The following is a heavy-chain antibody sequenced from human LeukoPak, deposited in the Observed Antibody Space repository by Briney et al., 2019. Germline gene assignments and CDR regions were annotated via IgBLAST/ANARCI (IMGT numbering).Heavy chain of an antibody. D-gene: IGHD2-15*01. J-gene: IGHJ4*02. CDR2: ISGSGGST. CDR3: AKQLGYCSDGSCYLPY. CDR1: GFTFSSYA. Sequence: GGSLRLSCAASGFTFSSYAMSWVRQAPGKGLEWVSAISGSGGSTYYADSVRGRFTISRDNSKNTLYLQMNSLRAEDTAVYYCAKQLGYCSDGSCYLPYWGQGTLVTVSS. V-gene: IGHV3-23*01.